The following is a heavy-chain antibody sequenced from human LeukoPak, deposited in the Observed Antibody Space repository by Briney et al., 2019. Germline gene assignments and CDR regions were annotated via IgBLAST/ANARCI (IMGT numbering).Heavy chain of an antibody. V-gene: IGHV4-39*01. CDR1: GGSISSSSYY. Sequence: SETLSLTCIVSGGSISSSSYYWGWIRQPPGKGLEWIGSIYYSGSTYYNPSLKSRVTISVDTSKNQFSLKLSSVTAADTAVYYCARREVVAVNNWFDPWGQGTLVTVSS. D-gene: IGHD2-15*01. CDR2: IYYSGST. J-gene: IGHJ5*02. CDR3: ARREVVAVNNWFDP.